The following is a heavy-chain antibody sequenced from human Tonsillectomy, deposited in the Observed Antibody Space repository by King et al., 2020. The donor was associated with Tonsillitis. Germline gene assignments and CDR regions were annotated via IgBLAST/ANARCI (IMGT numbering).Heavy chain of an antibody. V-gene: IGHV3-30*02. CDR2: IRYDGSNK. Sequence: HVQLVESGGGVVQPGGSLRLSCVASGFSFSTYGMQWVRQAPGKGLEWVAFIRYDGSNKYYADSMKGRFTISRDNSKNTLYLEMNSLRAEDTALYYCAKSASNYDFWSGVDVWGQGTTVTVSS. CDR1: GFSFSTYG. J-gene: IGHJ6*02. CDR3: AKSASNYDFWSGVDV. D-gene: IGHD3-3*01.